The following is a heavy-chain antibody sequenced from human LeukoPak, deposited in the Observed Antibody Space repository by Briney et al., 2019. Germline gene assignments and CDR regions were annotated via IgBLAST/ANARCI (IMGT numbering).Heavy chain of an antibody. Sequence: GASVKVSCKASGGTFSSYVISWVRQAPGQGLEWMGGIIPIFGTANYAQKFQGRVTITADESTSTAYMELSSLRSEDTAVYYCAREGYCSSTSCYVGDPKYYYYGMDVWGQGTTVTVSS. CDR2: IIPIFGTA. J-gene: IGHJ6*02. CDR1: GGTFSSYV. D-gene: IGHD2-2*01. V-gene: IGHV1-69*13. CDR3: AREGYCSSTSCYVGDPKYYYYGMDV.